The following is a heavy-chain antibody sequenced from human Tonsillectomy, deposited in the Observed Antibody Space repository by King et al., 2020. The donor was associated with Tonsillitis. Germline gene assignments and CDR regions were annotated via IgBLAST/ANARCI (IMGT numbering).Heavy chain of an antibody. CDR1: GGSISSYY. D-gene: IGHD1-26*01. Sequence: VQLQESGPGLVKPSETLSLTCTVSGGSISSYYWSWIRQPAGKGLEWIGRIYTSGSTNYNPSLKSRVTMSVDTSKNQFSLKLSSVTAADTAGYYCTRDAGELLPLGVFDIWGQGTMVTVSS. CDR3: TRDAGELLPLGVFDI. J-gene: IGHJ3*02. V-gene: IGHV4-4*07. CDR2: IYTSGST.